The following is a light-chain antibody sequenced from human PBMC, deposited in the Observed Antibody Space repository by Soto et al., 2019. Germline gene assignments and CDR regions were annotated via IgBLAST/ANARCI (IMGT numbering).Light chain of an antibody. J-gene: IGLJ1*01. Sequence: QSVLTQPASVSDSPGQSITISCTGTSSDVGGSNFVSWYQQHPGKPPKLIIYDVANRPSGVSNRFSGSKSGSTASLIISRLQTEDEADYYCQSYDSTLSARYVFGTGTKGTVL. CDR3: QSYDSTLSARYV. V-gene: IGLV2-14*03. CDR2: DVA. CDR1: SSDVGGSNF.